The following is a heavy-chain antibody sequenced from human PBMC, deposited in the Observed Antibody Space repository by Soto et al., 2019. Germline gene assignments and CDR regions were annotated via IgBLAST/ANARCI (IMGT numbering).Heavy chain of an antibody. V-gene: IGHV3-21*01. CDR2: ISSSSSYI. CDR1: GFTFSSYS. CDR3: ARDLFRTTKVRWFDP. J-gene: IGHJ5*02. Sequence: EVQLVESGGGLVKPGGSLRLSCAASGFTFSSYSMNWVRQAPGKGLEWVSSISSSSSYIYYADSVKGRFTISRDNAKNALYLQMNSLRAEDTAVYYCARDLFRTTKVRWFDPWGQGTLVTVSS. D-gene: IGHD1-7*01.